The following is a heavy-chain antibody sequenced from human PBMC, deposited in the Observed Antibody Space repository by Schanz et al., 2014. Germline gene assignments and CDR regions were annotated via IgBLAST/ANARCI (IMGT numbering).Heavy chain of an antibody. CDR2: ISGSGGNT. CDR3: ARDRVGASSYFDY. D-gene: IGHD1-26*01. Sequence: EVQLLESGGGLVQPGGSLRLSCAASGFSFSIFAMTWVRQAPGQGLEWVSTISGSGGNTYPADSVKGRFTISRDNSKNTLFLQMSSLRAEDTAVYYCARDRVGASSYFDYWGQGTLVTVSS. V-gene: IGHV3-23*01. J-gene: IGHJ4*02. CDR1: GFSFSIFA.